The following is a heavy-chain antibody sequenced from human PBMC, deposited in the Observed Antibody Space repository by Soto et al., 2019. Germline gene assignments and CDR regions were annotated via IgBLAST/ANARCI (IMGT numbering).Heavy chain of an antibody. CDR2: INHSGST. CDR3: ARGYCSSTSCSSSTYYYGLAV. V-gene: IGHV4-34*09. D-gene: IGHD2-2*01. Sequence: SETLSLTCAVYGGSFSGYYWSWIRQPPGKGLEWIGEINHSGSTNYNPSLKSRVTISVDTSKNQFSLKLSSVTAADTAVYYCARGYCSSTSCSSSTYYYGLAVWGQGTTVTVSS. J-gene: IGHJ6*02. CDR1: GGSFSGYY.